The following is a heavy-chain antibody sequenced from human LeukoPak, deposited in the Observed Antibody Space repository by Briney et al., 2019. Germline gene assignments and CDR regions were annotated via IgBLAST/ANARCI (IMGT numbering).Heavy chain of an antibody. J-gene: IGHJ6*02. CDR1: GFTFRSYD. D-gene: IGHD6-19*01. V-gene: IGHV3-13*01. CDR3: ARAAYSSGWYHYGMDV. Sequence: GGSLRLSCAASGFTFRSYDMHWVRQATGKGLEWVSAIGTAGDTYYPGSVRGRFTISRGNAKNSLYLQMNSLRAGDTAVYYCARAAYSSGWYHYGMDVWGQGTTVTVSS. CDR2: IGTAGDT.